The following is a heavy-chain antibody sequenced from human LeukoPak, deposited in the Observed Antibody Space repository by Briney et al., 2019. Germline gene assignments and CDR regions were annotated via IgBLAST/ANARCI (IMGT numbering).Heavy chain of an antibody. CDR3: ARFDYHFDY. Sequence: PSETLSLTCAVYGGSFSGYYCSWIRQPPGKGLEWIGEINHGGSTNYNPSLKSRVTISIGTSKNHFSLRLSSAAAADTAVYYCARFDYHFDYWGQGTLVTVSS. D-gene: IGHD3-9*01. CDR1: GGSFSGYY. V-gene: IGHV4-34*01. CDR2: INHGGST. J-gene: IGHJ4*02.